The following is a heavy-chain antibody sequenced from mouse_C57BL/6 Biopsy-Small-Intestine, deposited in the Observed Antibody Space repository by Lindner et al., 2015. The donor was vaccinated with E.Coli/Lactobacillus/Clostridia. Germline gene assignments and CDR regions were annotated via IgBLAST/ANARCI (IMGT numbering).Heavy chain of an antibody. Sequence: VQLQESGAELVKPGASVKISCKASGYAFSSYWMNWVKQRPGEGLEWIGQIYPGDGDTNYNRKFKGKATLTADKSSSTAYMQLSSVTSEDSAVYFCARWDFGGNYGYFDVWGTGTTVTVSS. V-gene: IGHV1-80*01. CDR3: ARWDFGGNYGYFDV. D-gene: IGHD1-1*02. J-gene: IGHJ1*03. CDR2: IYPGDGDT. CDR1: GYAFSSYW.